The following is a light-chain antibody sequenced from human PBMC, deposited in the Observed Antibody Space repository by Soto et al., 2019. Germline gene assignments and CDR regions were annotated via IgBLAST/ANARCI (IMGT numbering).Light chain of an antibody. Sequence: QAVVTQPASLSASPGASASLTCTLRSAINVGTYRIYWYQQKPGSPPQYLLRYKSDSDKQQGSGVPSRFSGSKDASANAGILLISGLQSEDEADYYCMIWHSSAVVFGGGTKLTVL. CDR3: MIWHSSAVV. V-gene: IGLV5-45*01. CDR1: SAINVGTYR. J-gene: IGLJ2*01. CDR2: YKSDSDK.